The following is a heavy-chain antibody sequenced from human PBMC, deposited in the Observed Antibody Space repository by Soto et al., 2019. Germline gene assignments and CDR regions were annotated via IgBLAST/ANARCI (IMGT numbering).Heavy chain of an antibody. Sequence: PGGSLRLSCQASGFTFSSYSMNWVRQAPGKGLEWVSYISSSSSSIYYADSVKGRFTISRDNAKNSLYLQMNSLRDEDTAVYYCATNGSSGYYRNYWGQGALVTVSS. CDR2: ISSSSSSI. CDR1: GFTFSSYS. CDR3: ATNGSSGYYRNY. D-gene: IGHD3-22*01. J-gene: IGHJ4*02. V-gene: IGHV3-48*02.